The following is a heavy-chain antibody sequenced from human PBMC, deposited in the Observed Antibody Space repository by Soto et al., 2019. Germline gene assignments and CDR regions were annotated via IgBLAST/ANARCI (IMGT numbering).Heavy chain of an antibody. Sequence: QVQLVQSGAEVKKPGSSVKVSCTASGGTFSSYAISWVRQAPGQGLEWMGGIIPIFGTANYAQKFQGRVTITADESTSTAYMELSSLRSEDTAVYYCARDHCSGGSCYSGHYYYGMDVWGQGTTVTVSS. J-gene: IGHJ6*02. CDR3: ARDHCSGGSCYSGHYYYGMDV. D-gene: IGHD2-15*01. CDR1: GGTFSSYA. V-gene: IGHV1-69*01. CDR2: IIPIFGTA.